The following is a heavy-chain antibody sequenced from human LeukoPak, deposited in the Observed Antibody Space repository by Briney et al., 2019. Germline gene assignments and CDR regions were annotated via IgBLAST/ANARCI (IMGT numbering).Heavy chain of an antibody. D-gene: IGHD2-15*01. CDR2: ITSSGTYI. Sequence: PGGSLRLSCAASGFTFTSYSMNWVRQAPGKELEWVSSITSSGTYIYYADSVRGRFTISRDNAKNSLYLQMNSLRAEDTAVYYCARDMGGYCSGGSCYSGWFDSWGQGTLVTVSS. CDR1: GFTFTSYS. CDR3: ARDMGGYCSGGSCYSGWFDS. V-gene: IGHV3-21*01. J-gene: IGHJ5*01.